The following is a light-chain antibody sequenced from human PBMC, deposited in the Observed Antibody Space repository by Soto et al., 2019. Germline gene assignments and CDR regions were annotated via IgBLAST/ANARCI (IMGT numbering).Light chain of an antibody. CDR3: QQYGSSPRFT. CDR1: QSVSSSY. V-gene: IGKV3-20*01. J-gene: IGKJ3*01. CDR2: GAS. Sequence: EIVLTQSPGTLSLSTGERATLSCRASQSVSSSYLGWYQQKPGQAPRLLIYGASSRATGIPDRFSGSGSGTAFTLTISRLEPEDFAVYYCQQYGSSPRFTFGPGTKVDIK.